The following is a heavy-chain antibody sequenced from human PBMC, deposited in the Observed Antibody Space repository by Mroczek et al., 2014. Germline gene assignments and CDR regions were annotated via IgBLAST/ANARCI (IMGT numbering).Heavy chain of an antibody. D-gene: IGHD2-21*02. CDR3: ARGGMSCGGDCCCSY. CDR1: GYTFTGYY. Sequence: SGAEVKKPGASVKVSCKASGYTFTGYYMHWVRQAPGQGLEWMGWINPNSGGTNYAQKFQGRVTMTRDTSISTAYMELSRLRSDDTAVYYCARGGMSCGGDCCCSYWGQGTLVTVSS. CDR2: INPNSGGT. V-gene: IGHV1-2*02. J-gene: IGHJ4*02.